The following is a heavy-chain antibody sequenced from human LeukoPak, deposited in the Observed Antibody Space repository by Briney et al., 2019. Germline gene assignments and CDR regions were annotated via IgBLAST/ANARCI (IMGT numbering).Heavy chain of an antibody. V-gene: IGHV1-18*01. Sequence: ASVKVSCKASGYTFTSYGISWVRQAPGQGLEWMGWISAYNGNTNYAQKLQGRVTMTTDTSTSTAYMELRSLRSDDTAVYYCARGLGDDFWSGYHNWFDPWGQGTLVTVSS. CDR3: ARGLGDDFWSGYHNWFDP. D-gene: IGHD3-3*01. J-gene: IGHJ5*02. CDR1: GYTFTSYG. CDR2: ISAYNGNT.